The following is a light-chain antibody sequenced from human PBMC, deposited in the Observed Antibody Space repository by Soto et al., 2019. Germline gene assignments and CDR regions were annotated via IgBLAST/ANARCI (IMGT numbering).Light chain of an antibody. Sequence: EIVLTQSPGTLSLSPGERATLSCRASQSVSSSYLAWYQQKPGLAPSLLIYEASTRATGIPERFSGSGSGTDFTLTISRLEPEDFAVYFCQHFGSSPPVIFGQGTRLEIK. J-gene: IGKJ5*01. CDR2: EAS. CDR1: QSVSSSY. V-gene: IGKV3D-20*01. CDR3: QHFGSSPPVI.